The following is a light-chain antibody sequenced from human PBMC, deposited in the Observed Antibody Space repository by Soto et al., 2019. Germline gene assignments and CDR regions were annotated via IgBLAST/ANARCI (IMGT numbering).Light chain of an antibody. Sequence: QSALTQPASVSGSPGQSITISCTGTSSDVGGYNYVSLYQQHPGKAPKLMIYEVRNRPSGVSNRFSGSKSGHTASLTISGLQSEDEADHFCTSYTSSTTLDVFGTGTKVTVL. CDR1: SSDVGGYNY. V-gene: IGLV2-14*01. CDR2: EVR. CDR3: TSYTSSTTLDV. J-gene: IGLJ1*01.